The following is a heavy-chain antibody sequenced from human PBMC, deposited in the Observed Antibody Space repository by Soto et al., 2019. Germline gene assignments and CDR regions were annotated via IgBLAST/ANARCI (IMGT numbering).Heavy chain of an antibody. D-gene: IGHD2-2*01. CDR1: GYTFTSYD. J-gene: IGHJ6*03. CDR3: ARRREGRVVPAAMWAYYYYYYYMDV. CDR2: MNPNSGNT. V-gene: IGHV1-8*01. Sequence: ASVKVSCKASGYTFTSYDINWVRQATGQGLEWMGWMNPNSGNTGYAQKFQGRVTMTRNTSISTAYMELSSLRSEDTAVYYCARRREGRVVPAAMWAYYYYYYYMDVWGKGTTVTVSS.